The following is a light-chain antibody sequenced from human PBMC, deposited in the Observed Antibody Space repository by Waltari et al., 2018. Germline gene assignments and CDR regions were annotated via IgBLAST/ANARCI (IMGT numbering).Light chain of an antibody. J-gene: IGKJ1*01. CDR2: GAS. V-gene: IGKV3-20*01. CDR3: QQYGSSLT. Sequence: EIVLTQSPGTLSLSPGERATLSCRASQSVSSSYLAWYQQKPGQAPRLLIDGASSRATGIPHRFSGSGSETDFTLTVSRLEPEDFAVYYCQQYGSSLTLGQGTKVEIK. CDR1: QSVSSSY.